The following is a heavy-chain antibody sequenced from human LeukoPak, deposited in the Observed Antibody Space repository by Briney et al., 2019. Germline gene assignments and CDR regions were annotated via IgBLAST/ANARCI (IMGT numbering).Heavy chain of an antibody. Sequence: SQTLSLTCTVSGGSISSGGYYWSWIRQHPGKGLEWIGYIYYSGSTYYNPSLKSRVTMSVDTSQNQFSLKLRSVTATDTAVYYCARGLGISSHYYYYMDVWGKGTTVTASS. V-gene: IGHV4-31*03. CDR1: GGSISSGGYY. D-gene: IGHD6-6*01. CDR2: IYYSGST. CDR3: ARGLGISSHYYYYMDV. J-gene: IGHJ6*03.